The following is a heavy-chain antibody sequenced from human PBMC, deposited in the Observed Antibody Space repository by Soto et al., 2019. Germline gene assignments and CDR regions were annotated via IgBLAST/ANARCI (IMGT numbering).Heavy chain of an antibody. J-gene: IGHJ6*02. CDR3: ARYWRALGFGELFSSHYYYGMDV. CDR1: GGSFSGYY. Sequence: SETLSLTCAVYGGSFSGYYWSWIRQPPGKGLEWIGEINHSGSTNYNPSLKSRVTISVDTSKNQFSLKLSSVTAADTAVYYCARYWRALGFGELFSSHYYYGMDVWGQGTTVT. D-gene: IGHD3-10*01. CDR2: INHSGST. V-gene: IGHV4-34*01.